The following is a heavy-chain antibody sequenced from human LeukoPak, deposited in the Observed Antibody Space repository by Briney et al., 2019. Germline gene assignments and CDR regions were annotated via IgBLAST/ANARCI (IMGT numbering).Heavy chain of an antibody. CDR1: GGTFSSYA. CDR2: IIPIFGTA. V-gene: IGHV1-69*13. Sequence: ASVKVSCKASGGTFSSYAISWVRQAPGQGLEWMGGIIPIFGTANYAQKFQGRVTITADESTSTAYMELSSLRSEDTAVYYCARDSGSYYDRYYYYGMDVWGQGTTVTVSS. CDR3: ARDSGSYYDRYYYYGMDV. D-gene: IGHD1-26*01. J-gene: IGHJ6*02.